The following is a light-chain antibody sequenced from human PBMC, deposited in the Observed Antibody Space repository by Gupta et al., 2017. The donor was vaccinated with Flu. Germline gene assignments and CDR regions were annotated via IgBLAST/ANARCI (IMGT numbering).Light chain of an antibody. CDR3: QAYDNSLSSWV. J-gene: IGLJ3*02. Sequence: QSVLPQPPSVSGAPGQRATISCTGTSSNIGANYDVHWYRQLPGTAPKLLIDGNKNRPSGVPDRFSGSNSGTSASLAITGLQADDEADYYCQAYDNSLSSWVFGGGTKLTVL. V-gene: IGLV1-40*01. CDR2: GNK. CDR1: SSNIGANYD.